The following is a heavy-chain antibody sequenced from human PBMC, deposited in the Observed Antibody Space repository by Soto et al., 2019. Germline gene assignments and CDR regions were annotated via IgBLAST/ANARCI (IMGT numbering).Heavy chain of an antibody. D-gene: IGHD2-2*01. CDR3: AGVPAATFYYGMDV. Sequence: GESLKISCKGSGYGFTSYWISWVRQMPGKGLEWMGRIDPSDSYTNYSPSFQGHVTISADKSISTAYLQWSSLKASDTAMYYCAGVPAATFYYGMDVWGQGTTVTVSS. J-gene: IGHJ6*02. V-gene: IGHV5-10-1*01. CDR1: GYGFTSYW. CDR2: IDPSDSYT.